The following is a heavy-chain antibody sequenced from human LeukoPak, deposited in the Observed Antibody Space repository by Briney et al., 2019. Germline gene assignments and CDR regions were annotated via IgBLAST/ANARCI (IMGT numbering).Heavy chain of an antibody. CDR2: ISSSSSYI. V-gene: IGHV3-21*01. CDR1: GFTFDYYS. D-gene: IGHD3-22*01. CDR3: AREHYDSSGYYYFDY. J-gene: IGHJ4*02. Sequence: PGGSLRLSCAASGFTFDYYSLNWVRQAPGKGLEWVSSISSSSSYIYYADSVKGRFIISRDNAKNSLYLQMNSLRAEDTAVYYCAREHYDSSGYYYFDYWGQGTLVTVSS.